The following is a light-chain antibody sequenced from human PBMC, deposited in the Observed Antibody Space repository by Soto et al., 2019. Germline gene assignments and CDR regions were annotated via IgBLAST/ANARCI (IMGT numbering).Light chain of an antibody. V-gene: IGLV2-23*01. CDR3: CSYARVNKYV. J-gene: IGLJ1*01. CDR2: EAS. CDR1: SSDVGGYNF. Sequence: QSVLTQPASVSGSPGQSITISCTGTSSDVGGYNFVSWYQHHPGKAPKPMIYEASKRPSGVSNRFSGSKSGNTASLTISGLQAEDEADYYCCSYARVNKYVFGNGTKVTVL.